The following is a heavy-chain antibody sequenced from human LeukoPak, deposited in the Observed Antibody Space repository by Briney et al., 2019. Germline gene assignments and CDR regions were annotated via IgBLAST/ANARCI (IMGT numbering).Heavy chain of an antibody. V-gene: IGHV4-39*01. Sequence: SETLSLTCTVSGGSISSSHYYLGWIRQPPGKGLGWIGSIYYSGTTYYNPSLESRVTISDDTSKNRFSLMLTSVTAADTAVYYCARQSSDYYYYYIDVWGEGTTVIVSS. J-gene: IGHJ6*03. CDR1: GGSISSSHYY. CDR3: ARQSSDYYYYYIDV. CDR2: IYYSGTT.